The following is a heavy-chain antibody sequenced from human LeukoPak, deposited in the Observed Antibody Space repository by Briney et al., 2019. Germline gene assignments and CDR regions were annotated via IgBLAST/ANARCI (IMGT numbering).Heavy chain of an antibody. CDR3: ARVGYYDSSGYSKYYYYYYMDV. CDR1: GYTFTSYD. Sequence: ASVKVSCKAAGYTFTSYDINWVRQATGQGLEWMGWMNPNSGNTGYAQKFQGRVTMTRNTSISTAYMELSSLRSEDTAVYYCARVGYYDSSGYSKYYYYYYMDVWGKGTTVTVSS. D-gene: IGHD3-22*01. CDR2: MNPNSGNT. V-gene: IGHV1-8*01. J-gene: IGHJ6*03.